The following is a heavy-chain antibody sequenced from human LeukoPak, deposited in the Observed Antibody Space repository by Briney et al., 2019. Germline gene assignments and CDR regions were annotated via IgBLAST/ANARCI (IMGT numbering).Heavy chain of an antibody. V-gene: IGHV4-59*01. Sequence: PSETLSLTCSVSDDSIRNYYWNWVRQPPGKGLEWIGYIYYTGSTNYNPSLKSRVTMSVDTSKNQLSLKLASVTAADTAVYFCARGELWFDPGAREPWSPSPQ. D-gene: IGHD1-7*01. J-gene: IGHJ5*02. CDR1: DDSIRNYY. CDR3: ARGELWFDP. CDR2: IYYTGST.